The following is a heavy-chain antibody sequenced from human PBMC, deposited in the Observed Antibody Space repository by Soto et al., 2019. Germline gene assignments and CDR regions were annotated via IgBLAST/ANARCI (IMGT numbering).Heavy chain of an antibody. CDR2: IYYSGST. J-gene: IGHJ4*02. V-gene: IGHV4-59*01. CDR1: GGSISSYY. CDR3: ARYSERHTGLDY. Sequence: SETLSLTCTVSGGSISSYYWSWIRQPPGKGLEWIGYIYYSGSTNYNPSLKSRLTISVDPSRNQFSLKLSSVTAADTAIYFCARYSERHTGLDYWGQGTLVTVSS. D-gene: IGHD1-26*01.